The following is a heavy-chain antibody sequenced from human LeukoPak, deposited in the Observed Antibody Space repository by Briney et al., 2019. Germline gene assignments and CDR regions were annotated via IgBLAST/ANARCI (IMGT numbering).Heavy chain of an antibody. CDR3: AKDQDSSGYNNFDY. V-gene: IGHV3-9*01. J-gene: IGHJ4*02. CDR2: ISWNSGYT. Sequence: PGGSLRLSCAASGFTFDDYAMHWVRQAPGKGLEWVSSISWNSGYTGYADSVKGRFTISRDNAKKSLHLQMNSLRAEDTALYYCAKDQDSSGYNNFDYWGQGTLVTVSS. CDR1: GFTFDDYA. D-gene: IGHD3-22*01.